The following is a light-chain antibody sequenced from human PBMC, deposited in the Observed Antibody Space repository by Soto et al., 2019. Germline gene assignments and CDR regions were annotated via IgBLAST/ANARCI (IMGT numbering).Light chain of an antibody. Sequence: DVQMTQSPSTLSASVGVRVTITCRASQSISSWLAWYQQKPGKAPKLLIYKASSLESGVPSRFSGSASGTEFTLTISSLQPDDFATYYCQQYNSYSWTFGQGTKVDIK. CDR1: QSISSW. CDR3: QQYNSYSWT. CDR2: KAS. J-gene: IGKJ1*01. V-gene: IGKV1-5*03.